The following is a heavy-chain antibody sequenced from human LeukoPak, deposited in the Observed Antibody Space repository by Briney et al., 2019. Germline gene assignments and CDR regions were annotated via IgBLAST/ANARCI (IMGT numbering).Heavy chain of an antibody. Sequence: KPGGSLRLSCAASGFTFSDYHMSWIRQAPGKGLEWVSYISSSGSTIYYADSVKGRFTISRDNAKNSLYLQMNSLRAEDTAVYYCARDMIVVGFGAFDIWGQGTMVSVSS. D-gene: IGHD3-22*01. V-gene: IGHV3-11*01. CDR2: ISSSGSTI. CDR1: GFTFSDYH. J-gene: IGHJ3*02. CDR3: ARDMIVVGFGAFDI.